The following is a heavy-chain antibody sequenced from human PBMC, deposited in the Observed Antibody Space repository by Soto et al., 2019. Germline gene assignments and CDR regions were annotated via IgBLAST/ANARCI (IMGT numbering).Heavy chain of an antibody. CDR3: ARRGRPCTNGVCAHGPLVFAP. V-gene: IGHV4-39*01. CDR2: IYYSGST. CDR1: GGSISSSSYY. J-gene: IGHJ5*02. Sequence: QLQLQESGPVLVQPSDTLSLTCTVSGGSISSSSYYWGWIRQPPGKGLEWIGSIYYSGSTYYNPSLKSRVTISVDTSKNQFSLKLSSVTAADTAVYYCARRGRPCTNGVCAHGPLVFAPWGQGTLVTVSS. D-gene: IGHD2-8*01.